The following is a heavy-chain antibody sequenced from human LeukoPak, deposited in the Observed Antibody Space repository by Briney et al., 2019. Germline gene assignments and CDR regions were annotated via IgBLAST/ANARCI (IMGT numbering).Heavy chain of an antibody. D-gene: IGHD2/OR15-2a*01. J-gene: IGHJ5*02. CDR3: ALRRLTSAQIIEDNWFDP. V-gene: IGHV4-59*03. Sequence: PSETLSLACSISGGSITSYYWSWIRQPPGKGLEWIGYIHHSGSTTYNPSLKSRLTMSVDTSNNQLSLKLTSMTAADTAVYYCALRRLTSAQIIEDNWFDPWGQGTLVTVSS. CDR1: GGSITSYY. CDR2: IHHSGST.